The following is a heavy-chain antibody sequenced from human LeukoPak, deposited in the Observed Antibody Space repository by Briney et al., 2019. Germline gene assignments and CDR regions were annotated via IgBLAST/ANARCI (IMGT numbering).Heavy chain of an antibody. D-gene: IGHD5-24*01. V-gene: IGHV1-69*04. CDR2: IIPIFGIT. CDR1: GGTFSSYA. J-gene: IGHJ4*02. Sequence: SVKVSCKASGGTFSSYAISWVRQAPGQGLEWMGRIIPIFGITNYAQKFQGRVTITADKSTSTAYMELSSLRFEDTAVYYCARGGGDGYNYRFDYWGQGTLVTVSS. CDR3: ARGGGDGYNYRFDY.